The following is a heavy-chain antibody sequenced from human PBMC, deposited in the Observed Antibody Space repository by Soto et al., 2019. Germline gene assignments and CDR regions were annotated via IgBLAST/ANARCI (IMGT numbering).Heavy chain of an antibody. V-gene: IGHV1-69*01. J-gene: IGHJ5*02. Sequence: QVQLVQSGAEVRRTGSSVKVSCKASGGSFSYYAFSWVRQGPGQGLEWMGGIIPLFGTTKYAQTFQGRVTITADESTKIVYMELSSLRYEDTAVYYCARSGEAYYDVLTGYYKGSWFDPWGQGTLVTVSS. D-gene: IGHD3-9*01. CDR1: GGSFSYYA. CDR2: IIPLFGTT. CDR3: ARSGEAYYDVLTGYYKGSWFDP.